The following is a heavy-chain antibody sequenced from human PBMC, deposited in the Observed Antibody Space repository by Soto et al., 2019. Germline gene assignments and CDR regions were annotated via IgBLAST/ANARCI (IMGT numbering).Heavy chain of an antibody. CDR3: AKGSPDSRGYHFFFDY. CDR1: GFTFSNYG. CDR2: ISGSGADT. V-gene: IGHV3-23*01. Sequence: EVQLLESGGGLVQPGGSLRLSCAASGFTFSNYGMSWVRQAPGKGLECVSAISGSGADTNYADSVKGRFTISRDNSKITLVLQMNSLIAEDTAVYYCAKGSPDSRGYHFFFDYWGQGTLVTVSS. J-gene: IGHJ4*02. D-gene: IGHD3-22*01.